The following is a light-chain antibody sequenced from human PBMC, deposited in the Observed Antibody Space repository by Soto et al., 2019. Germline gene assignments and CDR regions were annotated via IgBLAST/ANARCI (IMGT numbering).Light chain of an antibody. V-gene: IGKV2-28*01. Sequence: DSVMTQSPLSLPVTPGEPASISCRSSQSLLHSNGYNYLDWYLQKPGQSPQLLIYLGSNRASGVPDRFSGSGSGTDVTLKISRVEAEEVGVYYCMQALQTPPWTFGQGTKVEIK. J-gene: IGKJ1*01. CDR1: QSLLHSNGYNY. CDR3: MQALQTPPWT. CDR2: LGS.